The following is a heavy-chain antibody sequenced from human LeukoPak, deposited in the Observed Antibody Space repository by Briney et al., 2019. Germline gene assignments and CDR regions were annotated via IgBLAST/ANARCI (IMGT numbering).Heavy chain of an antibody. Sequence: GASVKVSCKASGYTFTSYGISWVRQAPGQGLEWMGWISAYNGNTNYAQKLQGRVTMTTDTSTSTAYMELRSLRSDDTAVYYCAREITMVRGVSGAFDIWGQGTMVTVSS. V-gene: IGHV1-18*01. CDR3: AREITMVRGVSGAFDI. J-gene: IGHJ3*02. D-gene: IGHD3-10*01. CDR1: GYTFTSYG. CDR2: ISAYNGNT.